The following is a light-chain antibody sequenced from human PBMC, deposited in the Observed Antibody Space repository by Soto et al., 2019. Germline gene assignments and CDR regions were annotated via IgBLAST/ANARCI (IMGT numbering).Light chain of an antibody. CDR2: GVS. Sequence: EIVLTQSPGTLSLSPGERATLSCRASQSVSSSYLAWYQQKLGQAPRLLIYGVSNRATGIPYRFSGSGSGTDFTLTISRLESEDFAVYYCQQYSTSPRTFGQGTKVEIK. CDR1: QSVSSSY. CDR3: QQYSTSPRT. V-gene: IGKV3-20*01. J-gene: IGKJ1*01.